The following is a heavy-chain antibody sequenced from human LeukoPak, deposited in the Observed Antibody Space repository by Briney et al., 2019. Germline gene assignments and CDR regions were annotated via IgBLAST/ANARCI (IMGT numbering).Heavy chain of an antibody. CDR2: ISFDGNKQ. CDR3: ASSTHMVRGVVPFDY. CDR1: GFTFNDYG. D-gene: IGHD3-10*01. V-gene: IGHV3-30*03. Sequence: PGGSLRLSCAASGFTFNDYGMHWVRQAPGKGPECVAVISFDGNKQYYRDSVRGRFTISRDNSKNTLYLQMNSLRAEDTAVYYCASSTHMVRGVVPFDYWGQGTLVTVSS. J-gene: IGHJ4*02.